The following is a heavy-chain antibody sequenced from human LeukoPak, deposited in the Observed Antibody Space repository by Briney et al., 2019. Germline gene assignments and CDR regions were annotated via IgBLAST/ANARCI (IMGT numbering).Heavy chain of an antibody. CDR2: ISGSGGST. CDR1: GFTFSSYA. CDR3: AERRDGYNNGAFDI. D-gene: IGHD5-24*01. V-gene: IGHV3-23*01. J-gene: IGHJ3*02. Sequence: GGSLRLSCAASGFTFSSYAMSWVRQAPGKGLEWVSAISGSGGSTNYADSVKGRFTISRDNSKNTLYMQMNSLRADDTAVYYCAERRDGYNNGAFDIWGQGTMVIVSS.